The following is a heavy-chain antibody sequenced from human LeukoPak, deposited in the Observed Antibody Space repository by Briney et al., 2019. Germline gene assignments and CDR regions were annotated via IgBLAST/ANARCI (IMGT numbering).Heavy chain of an antibody. CDR2: INPNSGGT. V-gene: IGHV1-2*02. J-gene: IGHJ6*03. Sequence: ASVKVSCKASGYTFTGYYMHWVRQAPGPRLEWMGWINPNSGGTNYAQKLHPRGTMTRDTSISTAYMELSRLRSDDTAVYYCARHSDMHVWGKGTTVTVSS. CDR3: ARHSDMHV. CDR1: GYTFTGYY.